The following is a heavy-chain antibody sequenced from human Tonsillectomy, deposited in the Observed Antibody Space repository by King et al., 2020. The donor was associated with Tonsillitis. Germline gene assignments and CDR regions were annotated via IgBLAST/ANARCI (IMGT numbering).Heavy chain of an antibody. CDR2: ISYDGKRE. Sequence: VQLVESGGGVVQPGRSLRLSCAASGFSFSSYGMHWVRQAPGMGLEWVTVISYDGKRENYADSVKGRFTISRDNSNNTLFLQMNSLSVEDTAVYYCARERLYSSGWGIDYWGQGALLTVSS. CDR3: ARERLYSSGWGIDY. J-gene: IGHJ4*02. D-gene: IGHD6-19*01. CDR1: GFSFSSYG. V-gene: IGHV3-30*19.